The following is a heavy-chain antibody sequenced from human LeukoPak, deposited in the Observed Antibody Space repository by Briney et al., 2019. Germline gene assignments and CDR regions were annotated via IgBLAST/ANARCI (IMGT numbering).Heavy chain of an antibody. CDR1: EYTFVAYH. J-gene: IGHJ3*02. CDR2: INPNSGGT. V-gene: IGHV1-2*02. Sequence: ASVKVSCKASEYTFVAYHMHWVRQAPGQGLEWMGWINPNSGGTNYAQKFQGRVTMTRDTSISTAYMELIGLRSGDTAVYYCARDLPADIWDQGTMVTVSS. CDR3: ARDLPADI.